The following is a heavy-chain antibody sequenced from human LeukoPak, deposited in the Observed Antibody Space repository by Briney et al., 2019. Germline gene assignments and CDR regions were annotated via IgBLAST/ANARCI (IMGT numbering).Heavy chain of an antibody. CDR1: GFTFTSSV. D-gene: IGHD3-10*01. Sequence: ASVKVSCKASGFTFTSSVMQWVRQARGQRLEWIGWIVVGSGDTNSAQKFQERVTITRDMSTRTAYMELSSLRSEDTAVYYCGADSMPRGVFSYAFDIWGQGTMVTVSS. CDR2: IVVGSGDT. CDR3: GADSMPRGVFSYAFDI. V-gene: IGHV1-58*02. J-gene: IGHJ3*02.